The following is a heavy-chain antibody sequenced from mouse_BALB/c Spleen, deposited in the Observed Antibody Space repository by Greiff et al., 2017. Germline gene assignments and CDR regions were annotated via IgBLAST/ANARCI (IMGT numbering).Heavy chain of an antibody. Sequence: QVHVKQSGAELAKPGASVKMSCKASGYTFTSYWMHWVKQRPGQGLEWIGYINPSTGYTEYNQKFKDKATLTADKSSSTAYMQLSSLTSEDSAVYYCARWGDEAYWGQGTLVTVSA. J-gene: IGHJ3*01. CDR2: INPSTGYT. V-gene: IGHV1-7*01. CDR3: ARWGDEAY. CDR1: GYTFTSYW.